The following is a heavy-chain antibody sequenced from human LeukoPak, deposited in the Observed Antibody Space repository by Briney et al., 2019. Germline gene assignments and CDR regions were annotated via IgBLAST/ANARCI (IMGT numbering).Heavy chain of an antibody. CDR1: GFTFSSYA. J-gene: IGHJ4*02. V-gene: IGHV3-30*04. D-gene: IGHD3-10*01. CDR2: ISYDGSNK. Sequence: GGSLRLSCAASGFTFSSYAMHWVRQAPGKGLEWVAVISYDGSNKCYADSVKGRFTISRDNSKNTLYLQMNSLRAGDTAVYYCARDSLGDPTYYFDYWGQGTLVTVSS. CDR3: ARDSLGDPTYYFDY.